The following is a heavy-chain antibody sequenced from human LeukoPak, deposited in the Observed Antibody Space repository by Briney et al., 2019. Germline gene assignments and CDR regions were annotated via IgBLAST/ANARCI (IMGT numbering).Heavy chain of an antibody. J-gene: IGHJ4*02. CDR2: ISGDGVTT. CDR1: GLNFGDYD. CDR3: AKDRYCYRGTCSGGFDY. Sequence: GGSLRLSCAVSGLNFGDYDMHWVRQVPGKGLEWVTLISGDGVTTYYADSVKGRFTVSRDNSKNLLYLQMSSLRTEDTALYYCAKDRYCYRGTCSGGFDYWGQGTLVTVSS. V-gene: IGHV3-43*02. D-gene: IGHD3-16*02.